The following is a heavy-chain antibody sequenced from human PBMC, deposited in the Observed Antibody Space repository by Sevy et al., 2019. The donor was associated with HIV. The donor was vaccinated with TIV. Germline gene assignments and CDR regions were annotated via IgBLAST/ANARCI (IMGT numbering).Heavy chain of an antibody. CDR2: IIPILGIA. V-gene: IGHV1-69*10. D-gene: IGHD6-6*01. CDR3: ARGNSSSSGWWRHDAFDI. Sequence: ASVKVSCKASGGTFSSYAISWVRQAPGQGLEWMGGIIPILGIANYAQKFQGRVTITADKSTSTAYMELSSLRSEDTAVYYCARGNSSSSGWWRHDAFDIWGQGTMVTVSS. CDR1: GGTFSSYA. J-gene: IGHJ3*02.